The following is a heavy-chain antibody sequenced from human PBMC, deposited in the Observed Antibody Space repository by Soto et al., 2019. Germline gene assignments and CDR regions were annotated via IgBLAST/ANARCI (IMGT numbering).Heavy chain of an antibody. CDR2: IYYSGST. CDR3: AREKQQLAEFDY. CDR1: GCSISSYY. Sequence: PSETLSLTCPVSGCSISSYYWSWLRQPPGKGLEWIGYIYYSGSTNYNPSLKSRVTISVDTSKNQFSLKLSSVTAADTAVYYCAREKQQLAEFDYWGQGTLVTVS. J-gene: IGHJ4*02. D-gene: IGHD6-13*01. V-gene: IGHV4-59*01.